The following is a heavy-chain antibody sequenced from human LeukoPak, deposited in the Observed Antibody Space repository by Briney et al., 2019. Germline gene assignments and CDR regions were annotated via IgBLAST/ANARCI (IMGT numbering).Heavy chain of an antibody. J-gene: IGHJ4*02. V-gene: IGHV4-61*02. CDR2: IYSSGST. CDR3: ARDGADSGNALDY. CDR1: GGSISNGTSY. D-gene: IGHD1-26*01. Sequence: SQTLSLTCTVSGGSISNGTSYWTWIRQPAGKSLEWLRRIYSSGSTNYNPSLKSRVTISVDTSKNQFSLKLSSVTAADTAVYYCARDGADSGNALDYWGQGTLVTVSS.